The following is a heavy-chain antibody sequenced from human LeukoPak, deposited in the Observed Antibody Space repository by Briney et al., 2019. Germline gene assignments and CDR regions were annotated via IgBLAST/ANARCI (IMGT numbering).Heavy chain of an antibody. CDR1: GYTFTGYY. CDR3: ATTTIRLGY. V-gene: IGHV1-2*02. J-gene: IGHJ4*02. CDR2: INPNSGGT. Sequence: ASVKVSCKASGYTFTGYYMHWVRQAPGQGLEWMGWINPNSGGTNYAQKFQGRVTISVDTSNNQFSLKLSPVTAADTAVYYCATTTIRLGYWGQGTLVTVSS. D-gene: IGHD1-26*01.